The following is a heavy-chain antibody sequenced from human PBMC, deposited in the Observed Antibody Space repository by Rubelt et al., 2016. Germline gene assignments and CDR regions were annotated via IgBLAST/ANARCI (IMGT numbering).Heavy chain of an antibody. CDR3: ARSKALVIDFDY. J-gene: IGHJ4*02. D-gene: IGHD3-10*01. CDR2: INPNSGGP. Sequence: QVQLVQSGSELKKPGASVKVSCKASGYTFSRHAMCWVRQAPGHGLEWMGRINPNSGGPNYAQKFQGRVTMTRDTSNRPADMGLSRLISDDTAVYYCARSKALVIDFDYWGQGTLVTVSS. CDR1: GYTFSRHA. V-gene: IGHV1-2*06.